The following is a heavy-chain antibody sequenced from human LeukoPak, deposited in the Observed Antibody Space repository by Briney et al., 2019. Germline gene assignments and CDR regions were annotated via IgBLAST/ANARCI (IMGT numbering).Heavy chain of an antibody. CDR3: AKPSLVYDTSGNFYFDF. Sequence: PGGSLRLSCAASGFTFSSYAVSWVRQAPGKGLEWVSSISGSGGSTYSADSVKGRFTISRDNSKNTLYLEMNSLRAEDTAVYYCAKPSLVYDTSGNFYFDFWGQGTLLTVSS. CDR2: ISGSGGST. CDR1: GFTFSSYA. D-gene: IGHD3-22*01. J-gene: IGHJ4*02. V-gene: IGHV3-23*01.